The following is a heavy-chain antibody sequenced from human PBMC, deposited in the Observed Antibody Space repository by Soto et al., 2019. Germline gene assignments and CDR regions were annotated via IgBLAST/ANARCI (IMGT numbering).Heavy chain of an antibody. V-gene: IGHV1-3*01. J-gene: IGHJ5*02. Sequence: QVQLVQSGAEVKKPGASVKASCKASGYTFTSYAMHWLRQAPGQRREGMGWINAGNGNTKYSQKFKGRVTITRDTYASTDYMELSSLRAEDTAEYYCARHAEGGYNYGSWGQGTLVTVSS. CDR2: INAGNGNT. CDR3: ARHAEGGYNYGS. D-gene: IGHD5-12*01. CDR1: GYTFTSYA.